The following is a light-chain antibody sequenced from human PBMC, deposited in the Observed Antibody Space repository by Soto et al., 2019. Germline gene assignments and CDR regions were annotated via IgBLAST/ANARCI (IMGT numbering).Light chain of an antibody. CDR3: QQRSNWT. CDR2: DAS. CDR1: QSVSSY. V-gene: IGKV3-11*01. Sequence: EIVLTQSPATLSLSPGERATLSCRASQSVSSYLAWYQQKPGQARRLLIYDASNRATGIPARFSGSGSGTDFTLTISSLEPEDFAVYYCQQRSNWTFGQGTKVEIK. J-gene: IGKJ1*01.